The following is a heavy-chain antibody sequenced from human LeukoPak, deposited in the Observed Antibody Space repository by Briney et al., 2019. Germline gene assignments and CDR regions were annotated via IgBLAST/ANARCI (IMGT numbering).Heavy chain of an antibody. CDR3: ARDGIRSSWYY. CDR2: IKQDGSEK. J-gene: IGHJ4*02. D-gene: IGHD6-13*01. Sequence: GGSLRLSCAASGFTFSSYWMSWVRQAPGKGLEWVANIKQDGSEKYYVDSVKGRFTISRDNVKNSLYLQMNSLRAEDTAVYYCARDGIRSSWYYWGQGTLVTVSS. V-gene: IGHV3-7*01. CDR1: GFTFSSYW.